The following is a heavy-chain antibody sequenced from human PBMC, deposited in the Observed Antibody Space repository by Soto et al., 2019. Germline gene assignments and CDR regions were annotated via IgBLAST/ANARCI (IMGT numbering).Heavy chain of an antibody. J-gene: IGHJ4*02. D-gene: IGHD2-21*02. CDR3: ARDINDIVVVTARPQGPDY. CDR1: GFSFSTFG. CDR2: ISYDGSNK. V-gene: IGHV3-30*19. Sequence: PGGSLRLSCAASGFSFSTFGMHWIRQAPGKGLEWVAVISYDGSNKYYADSVKGRFTISRDNSKNTLYLQMNSLRAEDTAVYYCARDINDIVVVTARPQGPDYWGQGTLVTVSS.